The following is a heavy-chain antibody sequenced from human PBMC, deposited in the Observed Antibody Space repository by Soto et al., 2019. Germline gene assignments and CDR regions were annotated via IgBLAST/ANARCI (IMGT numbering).Heavy chain of an antibody. CDR2: IYYSGST. J-gene: IGHJ5*02. CDR3: ARLLWSRGDWFDP. Sequence: SETLSLTCTVSGRSISSVNYYWSWIRPPPGKGLEWIGYIYYSGSTNYNPSLKSRVTISVDTSKNQFSLKLSSVTAADTAVYYCARLLWSRGDWFDPWGQGTLVTVSS. CDR1: GRSISSVNYY. V-gene: IGHV4-30-4*01. D-gene: IGHD3-10*01.